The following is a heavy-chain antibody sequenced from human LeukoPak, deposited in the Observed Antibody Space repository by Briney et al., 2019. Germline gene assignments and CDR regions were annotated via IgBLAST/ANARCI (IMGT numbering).Heavy chain of an antibody. CDR2: ISSSRSYI. Sequence: DPGGSLRLSCAASGFTFSSYSMNWVRQAPGKGLEWVSYISSSRSYIYYADSVKGRFTISRDNAKNSLYLQMNSLRAEDTAVYYCARFIAAPYYFDYWGRGTLVTVSS. CDR1: GFTFSSYS. CDR3: ARFIAAPYYFDY. J-gene: IGHJ4*02. D-gene: IGHD6-13*01. V-gene: IGHV3-21*05.